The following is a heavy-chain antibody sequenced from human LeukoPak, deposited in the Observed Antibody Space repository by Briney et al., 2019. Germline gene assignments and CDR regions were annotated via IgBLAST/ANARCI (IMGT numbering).Heavy chain of an antibody. CDR3: AELGITMIGGV. V-gene: IGHV3-7*01. CDR2: IKQDGTEK. CDR1: GFTFTTYW. J-gene: IGHJ6*04. Sequence: GESLRLSSAASGFTFTTYWMSWVRQAPGKGLEWVANIKQDGTEKYYVDSVKGRFTISRDNAKNSLYLQMNSLRAEDTAVYYCAELGITMIGGVWGKGTTVTISS. D-gene: IGHD3-10*02.